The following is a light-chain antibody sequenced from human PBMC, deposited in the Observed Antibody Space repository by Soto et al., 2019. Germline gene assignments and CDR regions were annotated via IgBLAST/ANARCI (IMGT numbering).Light chain of an antibody. J-gene: IGKJ1*01. Sequence: EIVLTQSPGTLSLSPGERATLSCRASQSASSSYLAWYQQKPGQAPRLLIYGASNRATGIPDRFSGSGSGTDFTLTISRLEPEDFAVYYCQQYSSSRTFGQGTKVDIK. CDR3: QQYSSSRT. V-gene: IGKV3-20*01. CDR2: GAS. CDR1: QSASSSY.